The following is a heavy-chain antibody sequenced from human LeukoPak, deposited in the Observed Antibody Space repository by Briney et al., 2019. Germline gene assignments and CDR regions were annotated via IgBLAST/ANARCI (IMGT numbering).Heavy chain of an antibody. CDR3: ARGPYYYGSGSPAPIDY. CDR2: IYHSGST. CDR1: GYSISSGYY. D-gene: IGHD3-10*01. J-gene: IGHJ4*02. Sequence: SETLSLTCTVSGYSISSGYYWGWIRQPPGKGLEWIGSIYHSGSTYYNPSLKSRVTISVDTSKNQFSLKLSSVTAADTAVYYCARGPYYYGSGSPAPIDYWGQGTLVTVSS. V-gene: IGHV4-38-2*02.